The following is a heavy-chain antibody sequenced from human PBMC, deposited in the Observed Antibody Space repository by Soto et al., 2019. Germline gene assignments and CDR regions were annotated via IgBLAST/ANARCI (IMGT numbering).Heavy chain of an antibody. CDR2: INHSGST. V-gene: IGHV4-34*01. Sequence: SETLSLTCAVYGGSFSCYYWSWVRQPPGKGLEWIGEINHSGSTNYNPSLKSRVTISVDTSKNQFSLKLSSVTAADTAVYYCAREYRYRDWFDPWGQGTLVTVSS. CDR1: GGSFSCYY. D-gene: IGHD2-2*01. J-gene: IGHJ5*02. CDR3: AREYRYRDWFDP.